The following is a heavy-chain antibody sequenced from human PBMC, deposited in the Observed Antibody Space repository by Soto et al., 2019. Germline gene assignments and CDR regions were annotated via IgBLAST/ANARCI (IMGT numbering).Heavy chain of an antibody. CDR2: IYYSGST. J-gene: IGHJ5*02. Sequence: KTSETLSLTCTVSGGSISSGDYYWSWIRQPPGKGLEWIGYIYYSGSTYYNPSLKSRVTISVDTSKNQFSLKLSSVTAADTAVYYCARVTGGSGSQFDPWGQGTLVTVSS. D-gene: IGHD3-10*01. CDR1: GGSISSGDYY. V-gene: IGHV4-30-4*01. CDR3: ARVTGGSGSQFDP.